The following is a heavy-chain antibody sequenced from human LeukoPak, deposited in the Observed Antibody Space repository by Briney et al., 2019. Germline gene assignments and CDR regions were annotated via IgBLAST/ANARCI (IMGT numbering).Heavy chain of an antibody. J-gene: IGHJ4*02. CDR3: ATYYYDSSGYYYPRDY. Sequence: SVKVSCKASGGTFSSYAISWVRQAPGQGLEWMGGIIPIFGTANYAQKFQGRVTITADESTSTAYMELSSLRSEGTAVYYCATYYYDSSGYYYPRDYWGQGTLVTVSS. CDR2: IIPIFGTA. D-gene: IGHD3-22*01. V-gene: IGHV1-69*13. CDR1: GGTFSSYA.